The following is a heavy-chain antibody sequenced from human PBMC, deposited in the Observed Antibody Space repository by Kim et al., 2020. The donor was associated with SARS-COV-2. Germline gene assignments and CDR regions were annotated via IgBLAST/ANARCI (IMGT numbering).Heavy chain of an antibody. J-gene: IGHJ5*02. CDR2: INHSGST. CDR3: ARGVTRGPGIAVAGPRPTWFDP. CDR1: GGSFSGYY. V-gene: IGHV4-34*01. Sequence: SETLSLTCAVYGGSFSGYYWSWIRQPPGKGLEWIGEINHSGSTNYNPSLKSRVTISVDTSKNQFSLKLSSVTAADTAVYYCARGVTRGPGIAVAGPRPTWFDPWGQGTLVTVSS. D-gene: IGHD6-19*01.